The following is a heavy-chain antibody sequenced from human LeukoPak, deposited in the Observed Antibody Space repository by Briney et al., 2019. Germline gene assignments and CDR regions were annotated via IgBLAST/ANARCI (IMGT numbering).Heavy chain of an antibody. V-gene: IGHV4-59*01. CDR2: TYYSGDT. CDR1: GGSISNYY. J-gene: IGHJ4*02. CDR3: ATWKLGQQSFDY. Sequence: PSETLSLTCIVSGGSISNYYWSWIRQPPGKGLEWIGYTYYSGDTNYNPSLKSRVTISLDTSKNHFSLRLRSVTAADTAVYYCATWKLGQQSFDYWGQGTLVTVSS. D-gene: IGHD1-1*01.